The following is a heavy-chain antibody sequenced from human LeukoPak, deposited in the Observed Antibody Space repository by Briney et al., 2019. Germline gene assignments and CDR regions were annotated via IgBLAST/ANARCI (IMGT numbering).Heavy chain of an antibody. V-gene: IGHV4-39*01. Sequence: SETLSLTCTVSGGSISDNSHYWGWIRQTPGKGLEWIGSIYNSGHIYYNPSLRSRVTLSVDTSKNQFFLKLSSVTATDTAIYYCVRLQGFGSGRTAFDSWGQGALLTVSS. CDR3: VRLQGFGSGRTAFDS. J-gene: IGHJ4*02. D-gene: IGHD3-10*01. CDR1: GGSISDNSHY. CDR2: IYNSGHI.